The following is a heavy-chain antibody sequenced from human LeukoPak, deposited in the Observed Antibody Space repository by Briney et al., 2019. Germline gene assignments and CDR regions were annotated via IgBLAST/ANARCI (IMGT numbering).Heavy chain of an antibody. CDR2: IYTSGST. Sequence: SQTLSLTCTVSGVSISSYYWGWIRQPAGRGLEWIGRIYTSGSTNSNPPPKSRVTMSVDTPKNQFSPKMSSLSAADTPLYCAASGGYCYSSGSHGLPDYWGQGTLVTVSS. CDR3: ASGGYCYSSGSHGLPDY. D-gene: IGHD3-10*01. CDR1: GVSISSYY. J-gene: IGHJ4*02. V-gene: IGHV4-4*07.